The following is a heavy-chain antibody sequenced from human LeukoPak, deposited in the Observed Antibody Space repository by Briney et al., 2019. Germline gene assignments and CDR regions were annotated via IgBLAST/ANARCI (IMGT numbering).Heavy chain of an antibody. CDR1: GGSITSYY. D-gene: IGHD6-13*01. CDR3: ARAAAGTSVAFDI. V-gene: IGHV4-34*01. Sequence: SETLSLTCIVSGGSITSYYWSWIRQPPGKGLEWIGEINHSGSTNYNPSLKSRVTISVDTSKNQFSLKLSSVTAADTAVYYCARAAAGTSVAFDIWGQGTMVTVSS. J-gene: IGHJ3*02. CDR2: INHSGST.